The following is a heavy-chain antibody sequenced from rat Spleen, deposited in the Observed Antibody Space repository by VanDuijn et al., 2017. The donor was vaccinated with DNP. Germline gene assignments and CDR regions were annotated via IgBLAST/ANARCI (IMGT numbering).Heavy chain of an antibody. J-gene: IGHJ2*01. V-gene: IGHV5-31*01. D-gene: IGHD1-4*01. CDR2: ITKTGYTT. CDR1: GFTFSNYW. CDR3: ARIYPGLTYDY. Sequence: EVQLVESGGGPVQPGRSLKLSCVASGFTFSNYWMTWIRQAPGKGLEWVASITKTGYTTYYSDSVQGRFRISRDNTRSTLYLQMDSLRSEDTATYYCARIYPGLTYDYWGQGVMLTVSP.